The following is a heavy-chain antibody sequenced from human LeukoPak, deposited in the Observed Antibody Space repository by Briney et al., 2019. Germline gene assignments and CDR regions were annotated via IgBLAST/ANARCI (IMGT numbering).Heavy chain of an antibody. Sequence: PGGSLRLSCAASGFIFSNYAVTWVRQAPGKGLEWVAVISYDGSNKYYADSVKGRFTISRDNSKNTLYLQMNSLRAEDTAVYYCAKDRIEYYDSSGYLDYWGQGTLVTVSS. V-gene: IGHV3-30*18. D-gene: IGHD3-22*01. CDR3: AKDRIEYYDSSGYLDY. J-gene: IGHJ4*02. CDR1: GFIFSNYA. CDR2: ISYDGSNK.